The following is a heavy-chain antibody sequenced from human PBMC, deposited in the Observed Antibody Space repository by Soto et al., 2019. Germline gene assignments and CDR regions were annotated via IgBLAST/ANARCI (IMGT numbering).Heavy chain of an antibody. CDR2: INPSGGST. CDR3: ARGVGASTVTTRPGGWFDP. V-gene: IGHV1-46*01. J-gene: IGHJ5*02. CDR1: GYTFTSYY. D-gene: IGHD4-4*01. Sequence: QVQLVQSGAEVKKPGASVKVSCKASGYTFTSYYMHWVRQAPGQGLEWMGIINPSGGSTSYAQKFQGRVTMTRDTSTSTVYMELSSLRSEDTAVYYCARGVGASTVTTRPGGWFDPWGQGTLVTVSS.